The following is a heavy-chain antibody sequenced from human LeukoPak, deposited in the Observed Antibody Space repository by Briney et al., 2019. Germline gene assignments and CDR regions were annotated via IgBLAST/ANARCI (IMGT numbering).Heavy chain of an antibody. CDR1: GFTFSSYW. J-gene: IGHJ4*02. D-gene: IGHD3-3*01. CDR3: TRVSGGYDVSDY. V-gene: IGHV3-7*03. Sequence: GGSLRLSCAASGFTFSSYWMSWVRQAPGKGLEWVANIRKDGSQKYYVDSVEGRFTISRDNAKNSLYLHMNTLRADDTAVYYCTRVSGGYDVSDYWGQGTLVTVSS. CDR2: IRKDGSQK.